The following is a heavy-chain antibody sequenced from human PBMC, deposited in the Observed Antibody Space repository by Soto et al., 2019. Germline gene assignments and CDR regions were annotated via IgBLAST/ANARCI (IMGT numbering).Heavy chain of an antibody. V-gene: IGHV4-34*01. J-gene: IGHJ2*01. CDR3: ASNRNSSSWYFGYFDL. Sequence: QVQLQQWGAGLLKPSETLSLTCAVYGGSFSGYYWSWIRQPPGKGLEWIGEINHSVSTNYNPSLKSRVTISVDTSKNQFSLKLSSVTAAVTAVYYCASNRNSSSWYFGYFDLWCRGTLVTVSS. CDR1: GGSFSGYY. D-gene: IGHD6-13*01. CDR2: INHSVST.